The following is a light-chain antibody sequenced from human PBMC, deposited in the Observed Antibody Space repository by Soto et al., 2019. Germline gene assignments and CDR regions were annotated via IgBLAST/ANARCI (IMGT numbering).Light chain of an antibody. V-gene: IGKV3-20*01. CDR3: QQYGNSPQT. Sequence: PGERATLSCRASQTVSSSYLAWYQQKPGQAPRLLIYGASSRATGIPPRFSGSGSGTDFTLTISSLEPEDFAVYYCQQYGNSPQTFGQGTKVDI. CDR2: GAS. CDR1: QTVSSSY. J-gene: IGKJ1*01.